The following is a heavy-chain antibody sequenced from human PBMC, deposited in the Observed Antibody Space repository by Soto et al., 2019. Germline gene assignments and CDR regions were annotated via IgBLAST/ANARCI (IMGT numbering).Heavy chain of an antibody. CDR3: ARDGNYYPSGEGHWFDP. Sequence: QIELVQSGAEVTKSGASVKVSCKTSGYTFAEFYVHWVRQVPGQGLEWMGWINPNTGGTHYAVNVQDGITMTRNTSIRTAYMELARLRSDETATYYCARDGNYYPSGEGHWFDPWGQGTLITVSP. J-gene: IGHJ5*02. V-gene: IGHV1-2*02. CDR2: INPNTGGT. D-gene: IGHD2-15*01. CDR1: GYTFAEFY.